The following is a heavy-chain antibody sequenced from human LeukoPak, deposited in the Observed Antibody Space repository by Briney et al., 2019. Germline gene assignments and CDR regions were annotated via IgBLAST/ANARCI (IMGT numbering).Heavy chain of an antibody. J-gene: IGHJ4*02. D-gene: IGHD3-10*01. CDR1: GFNFSSYG. CDR2: ISYDGSNK. CDR3: AKDWGSGENYFDY. V-gene: IGHV3-30*18. Sequence: GGSLRLSCAASGFNFSSYGMHWVRQAPGKGLEWVAVISYDGSNKYYADSVKGRFTISRDNSKNTLYLQMNSLRAEDTAVYYCAKDWGSGENYFDYWGQGTLVTVSS.